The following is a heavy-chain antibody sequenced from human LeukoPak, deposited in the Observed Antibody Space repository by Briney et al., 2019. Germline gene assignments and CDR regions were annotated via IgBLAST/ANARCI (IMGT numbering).Heavy chain of an antibody. Sequence: PGGSLRLSCAASGFTFSSYGMHWVRQAPGKGLEWVAVIWYDGSNKYYADSVKGRFTISRDNFKNTLYLQMNSLRAEDTAVYYCARASGSSYYFDYWGQGTLVTVSS. CDR1: GFTFSSYG. D-gene: IGHD6-6*01. V-gene: IGHV3-33*01. J-gene: IGHJ4*02. CDR2: IWYDGSNK. CDR3: ARASGSSYYFDY.